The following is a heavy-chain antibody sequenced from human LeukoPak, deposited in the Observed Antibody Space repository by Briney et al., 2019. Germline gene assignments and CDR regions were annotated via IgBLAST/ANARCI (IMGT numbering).Heavy chain of an antibody. D-gene: IGHD6-19*01. J-gene: IGHJ4*02. Sequence: ASVKVSCKASGYTFTGYYMHWVRQAPGQGLEWMGWINPNSGGTNYAQKFQGRVTMTRDTSISTAYMELSRLRSDDTAVYYCARGIVAVAATQDYWGQGTLVTVSS. CDR2: INPNSGGT. CDR3: ARGIVAVAATQDY. CDR1: GYTFTGYY. V-gene: IGHV1-2*02.